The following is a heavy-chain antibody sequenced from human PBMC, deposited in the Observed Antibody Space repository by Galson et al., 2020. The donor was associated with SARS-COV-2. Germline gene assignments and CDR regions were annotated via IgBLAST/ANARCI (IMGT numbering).Heavy chain of an antibody. CDR2: IDWDDDE. Sequence: ESRHTLVKPTQTLTLTCTFSGFSLTTSGMCVNWIRQPPGKALEWLARIDWDDDEYYSTSLKTRLTISKDTSKNQVVLTMTNLDPVDTATYYCARIDSSGCRGNYWGQGTLVTVSS. CDR3: ARIDSSGCRGNY. CDR1: GFSLTTSGMC. J-gene: IGHJ4*02. V-gene: IGHV2-70*11. D-gene: IGHD6-19*01.